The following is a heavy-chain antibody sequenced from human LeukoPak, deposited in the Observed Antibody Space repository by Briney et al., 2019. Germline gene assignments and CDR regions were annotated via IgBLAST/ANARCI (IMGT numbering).Heavy chain of an antibody. J-gene: IGHJ4*02. D-gene: IGHD6-19*01. CDR2: IYHSGST. V-gene: IGHV4-38-2*02. CDR3: ARDAVAGTKNFAY. CDR1: GYSISSGYY. Sequence: KASETLSLTCAVSGYSISSGYYWGWIRQPPGKGLEWIGSIYHSGSTYYNPSLESRVTISVDTSRNQFSLKLNSVTAADTAVYHCARDAVAGTKNFAYWGQGALVTVSS.